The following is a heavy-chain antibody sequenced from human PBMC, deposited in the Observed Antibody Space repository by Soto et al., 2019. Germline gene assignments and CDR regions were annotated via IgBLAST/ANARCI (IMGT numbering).Heavy chain of an antibody. J-gene: IGHJ4*02. CDR1: GYTFTSYA. D-gene: IGHD3-10*01. Sequence: ASVKVSCKASGYTFTSYAMHWVRQAPRQRLEWMGWINAGNGNTKYSQKFQGRVTITRDTSASTAYMELSSLRSEDTAVYYCARDGTGITMVRGVILYYFDYWGQGTLVTVSS. CDR2: INAGNGNT. CDR3: ARDGTGITMVRGVILYYFDY. V-gene: IGHV1-3*01.